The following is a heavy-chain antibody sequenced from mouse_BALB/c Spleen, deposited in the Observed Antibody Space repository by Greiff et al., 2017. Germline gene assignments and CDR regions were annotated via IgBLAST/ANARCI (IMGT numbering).Heavy chain of an antibody. Sequence: DVKLVESGAELVRSGASVKLSCTASGFNIKDYYMHWVKQRPEQGLEWIGWIDPENGDTEYAPKFQGKATMTADTSSNTAYLQLSSLTSEDTAVYYCNAGYDAAMDYWGQGTSVTVSS. CDR1: GFNIKDYY. CDR2: IDPENGDT. CDR3: NAGYDAAMDY. J-gene: IGHJ4*01. D-gene: IGHD2-14*01. V-gene: IGHV14-4*02.